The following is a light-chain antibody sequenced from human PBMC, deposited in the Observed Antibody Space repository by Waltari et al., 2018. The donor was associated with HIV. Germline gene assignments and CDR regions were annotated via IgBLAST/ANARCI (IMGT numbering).Light chain of an antibody. CDR3: QQYNNWPPNT. CDR1: QTVSTK. J-gene: IGKJ2*01. CDR2: GAS. Sequence: VMTQSQATLSVSPGERVTLSCRASQTVSTKLAWYQQKPGQAPRLLIYGASTRAPGLPARFSGSGSGTEFTLTISNLQSEDSAVYYCQQYNNWPPNTFGQGTKLEIK. V-gene: IGKV3-15*01.